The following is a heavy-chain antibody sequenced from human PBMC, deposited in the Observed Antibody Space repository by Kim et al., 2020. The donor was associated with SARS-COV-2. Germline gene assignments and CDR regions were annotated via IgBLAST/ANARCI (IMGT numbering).Heavy chain of an antibody. V-gene: IGHV1-69*04. J-gene: IGHJ5*02. CDR1: GGTFSSYT. D-gene: IGHD3-10*01. CDR3: ARDHERSVGELFERAKNWFDP. CDR2: IIPILGIA. Sequence: SVKVSCKASGGTFSSYTISWVRQAPGQGLEWMGRIIPILGIANYAQKFQGRATITADKSTSTAYMELSSLRSEDMAMYYCARDHERSVGELFERAKNWFDPWGQGTLVTVSS.